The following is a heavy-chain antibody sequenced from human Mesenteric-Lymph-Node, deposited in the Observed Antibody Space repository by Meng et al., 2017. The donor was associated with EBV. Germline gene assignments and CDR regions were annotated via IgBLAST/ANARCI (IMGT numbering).Heavy chain of an antibody. V-gene: IGHV4-30-2*01. CDR1: GGSPVRGGYS. D-gene: IGHD3-9*01. CDR3: ARAGAYYDVLTGFDY. CDR2: INHTGTT. J-gene: IGHJ4*02. Sequence: ASTSRHVAPSRTLPPTVPVFGGSPVRGGYSWNCIRQTPGRGLEWSGYINHTGTTYYNPSLKSRVTMSVDRSTNQFSLWLKSVTAADTAIYYCARAGAYYDVLTGFDYWGQGTLVTVSS.